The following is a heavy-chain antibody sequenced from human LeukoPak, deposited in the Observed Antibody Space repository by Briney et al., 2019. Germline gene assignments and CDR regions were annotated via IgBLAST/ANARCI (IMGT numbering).Heavy chain of an antibody. D-gene: IGHD3-22*01. Sequence: GGSLRLSCAASVFTFNHYSIKWVRQAPGKGLEWVSSINPTSTSIYYAAAVKGRFTISINNDKSSLYLQMNSLRREDRARYRRVSLRRNMDRSGYYYFYNYWGQGIQVTVSS. CDR1: VFTFNHYS. V-gene: IGHV3-21*03. CDR3: VSLRRNMDRSGYYYFYNY. J-gene: IGHJ4*02. CDR2: INPTSTSI.